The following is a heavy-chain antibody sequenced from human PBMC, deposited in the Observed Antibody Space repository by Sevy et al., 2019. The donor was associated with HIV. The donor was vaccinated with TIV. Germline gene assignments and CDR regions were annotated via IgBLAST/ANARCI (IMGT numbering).Heavy chain of an antibody. CDR3: TLEGLYCSGGSCYSEGFDS. V-gene: IGHV3-15*01. D-gene: IGHD2-15*01. CDR1: GFTFTNAW. Sequence: GGSLRLSCAAFGFTFTNAWMSWVRQAPGKGLEWVGRIKSKTDGGTTEYAAPVKGRFTISRDESKNTLYLHMNSLKTEDTAVYYCTLEGLYCSGGSCYSEGFDSWGQGTLVTVSS. CDR2: IKSKTDGGTT. J-gene: IGHJ4*02.